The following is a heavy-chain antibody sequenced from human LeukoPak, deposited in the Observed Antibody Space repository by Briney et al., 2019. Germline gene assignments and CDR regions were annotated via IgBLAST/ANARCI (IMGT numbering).Heavy chain of an antibody. CDR2: INSNSGGT. Sequence: ASVKVSCKTSGYTFPDYYIHWMRQAPGQGLEWMGWINSNSGGTSYAQKFQCRVTLTRDTPARTAFMELNRLTPDDTAVYYCARTSIAARRAVLVYWGQGTLVTVSS. D-gene: IGHD6-6*01. CDR1: GYTFPDYY. J-gene: IGHJ4*02. V-gene: IGHV1-2*02. CDR3: ARTSIAARRAVLVY.